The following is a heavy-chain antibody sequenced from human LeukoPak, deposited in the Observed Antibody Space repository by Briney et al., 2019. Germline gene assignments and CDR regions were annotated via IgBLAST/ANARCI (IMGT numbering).Heavy chain of an antibody. Sequence: GGSLRLSCAASGIIFSSYAMSWVRQAPGKGLEWVSGINYSGGSGGSTYYADSVRGRFTLSRDNSKNTLYLQMNSLRAEDTAVYYCAKDRHSSGWSFFDYWGQGTLVTASA. J-gene: IGHJ4*02. CDR1: GIIFSSYA. CDR2: INYSGGSGGST. V-gene: IGHV3-23*01. D-gene: IGHD6-19*01. CDR3: AKDRHSSGWSFFDY.